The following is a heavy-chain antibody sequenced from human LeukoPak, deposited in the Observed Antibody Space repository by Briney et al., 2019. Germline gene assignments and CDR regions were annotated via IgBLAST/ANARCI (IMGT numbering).Heavy chain of an antibody. Sequence: SETLSLTCAVYGGSFSGYYWRWIRQPPGKGLEWIGEINHSGSTNYNPSLKSRVTISVDTSKNQFSLKLSSVTAADTAVYYCARARYDFWSGYYVWFDPWGQGTLVTVSS. CDR2: INHSGST. CDR3: ARARYDFWSGYYVWFDP. CDR1: GGSFSGYY. J-gene: IGHJ5*02. V-gene: IGHV4-34*01. D-gene: IGHD3-3*01.